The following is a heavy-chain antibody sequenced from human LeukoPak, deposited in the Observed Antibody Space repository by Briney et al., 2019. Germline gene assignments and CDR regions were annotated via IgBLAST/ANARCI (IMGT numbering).Heavy chain of an antibody. CDR3: AKHLGHSYDY. CDR1: GFTFSSYA. J-gene: IGHJ4*02. Sequence: GGSLRLSCAASGFTFSSYAMSWVRQAPGQGLEWVSAISGGGGSTYYADSVKGRFTISRDNSKNTLHLQMNSLRAEDTAVYYCAKHLGHSYDYWGQGTLVTVSP. D-gene: IGHD1-26*01. CDR2: ISGGGGST. V-gene: IGHV3-23*01.